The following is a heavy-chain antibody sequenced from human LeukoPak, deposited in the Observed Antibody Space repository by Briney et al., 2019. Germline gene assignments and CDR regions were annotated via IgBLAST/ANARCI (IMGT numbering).Heavy chain of an antibody. CDR3: TRHAYSSSWYGVGYYYYGMDV. CDR2: IKSKTDGGTT. V-gene: IGHV3-15*01. D-gene: IGHD6-13*01. Sequence: GGSLRLSCAASGFTFSNAWMSWVRQAPGKGLEWVGRIKSKTDGGTTDYAAPVKGRFTISRDDSKSIAYLQMNSLKTEDTAVYYCTRHAYSSSWYGVGYYYYGMDVWGQGTTVTVSS. CDR1: GFTFSNAW. J-gene: IGHJ6*02.